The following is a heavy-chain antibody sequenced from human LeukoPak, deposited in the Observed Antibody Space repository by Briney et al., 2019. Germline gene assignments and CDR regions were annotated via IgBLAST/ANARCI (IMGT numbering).Heavy chain of an antibody. D-gene: IGHD6-6*01. CDR2: INPNSGGT. V-gene: IGHV1-2*02. Sequence: EASVKVSCKASGYTFTGYYMHWVRQAPGQGLEWMGWINPNSGGTNYAQKFQGRVTMTRDTSISTAYMELSRLRSDDTAVYYCARVQSSSSSKGYYYYMDVWGKGTTVTVSS. CDR3: ARVQSSSSSKGYYYYMDV. CDR1: GYTFTGYY. J-gene: IGHJ6*03.